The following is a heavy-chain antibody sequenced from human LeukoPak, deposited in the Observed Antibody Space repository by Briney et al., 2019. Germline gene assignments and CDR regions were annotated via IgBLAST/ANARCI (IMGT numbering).Heavy chain of an antibody. CDR1: GYTFTSYD. Sequence: VNVSSKATGYTFTSYDMNWLRQPTGHVHEWLGWLNPNRGNTGYAQKFQGRVTMIRNTSISTVCMELTSLGSDDTAVYYCARGRLREYSGYDFVYFDYWGQGTLVTVSS. CDR3: ARGRLREYSGYDFVYFDY. D-gene: IGHD5-12*01. J-gene: IGHJ4*02. CDR2: LNPNRGNT. V-gene: IGHV1-8*01.